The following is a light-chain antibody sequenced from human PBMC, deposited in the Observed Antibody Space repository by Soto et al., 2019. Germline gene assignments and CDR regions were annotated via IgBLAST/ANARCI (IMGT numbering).Light chain of an antibody. Sequence: DIQMTQSTTSLSASVGDRVTITCRASQGIRNFVAWYQQKPGKAPKILIYAASTLQSGVPSRFSGSGSGTDFTLTINSLQPEDVATYSCQKYSSVPVFGPGTKVEIK. CDR3: QKYSSVPV. CDR2: AAS. J-gene: IGKJ3*01. CDR1: QGIRNF. V-gene: IGKV1-27*01.